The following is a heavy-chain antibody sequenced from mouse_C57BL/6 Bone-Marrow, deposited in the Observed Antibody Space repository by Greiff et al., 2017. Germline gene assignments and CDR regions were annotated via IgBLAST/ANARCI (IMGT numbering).Heavy chain of an antibody. V-gene: IGHV5-17*01. CDR1: GFTFSDYG. CDR3: ARGRRGFAY. J-gene: IGHJ3*01. CDR2: ISSGSSTI. Sequence: EVQLVESGGGLVKPGGSLKLSCAASGFTFSDYGMHWVRQAPEKGLEWVAYISSGSSTIYYADTVKGRFTFSRSNAKNTLFLQMTSLRSEDTAMFYCARGRRGFAYWGQGTLVTVNA.